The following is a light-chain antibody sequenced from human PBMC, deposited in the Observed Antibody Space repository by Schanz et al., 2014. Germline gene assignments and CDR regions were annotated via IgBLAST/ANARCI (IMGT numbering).Light chain of an antibody. CDR2: STS. Sequence: AIQMTQSPSSLSASVRDRVTLTCRASQGIRNDLGWYQQKPGKAPTLLIYSTSILQSGVPSRFSGSGSGTDFTLTISSLQPEDFATYYCLQDYNYPFTFGPGTKVDIK. CDR3: LQDYNYPFT. J-gene: IGKJ3*01. V-gene: IGKV1-6*01. CDR1: QGIRND.